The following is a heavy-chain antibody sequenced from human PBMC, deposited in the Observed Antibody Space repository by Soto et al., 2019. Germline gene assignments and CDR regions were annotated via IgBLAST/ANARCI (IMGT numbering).Heavy chain of an antibody. CDR2: ISGSGGST. CDR1: GFTFSSYA. Sequence: EVQLLESGGGLVQPGGSLRLSCAASGFTFSSYAMSWVRQAPGKGLEWVSSISGSGGSTYYADSVKGRFTISRDNSKNTLYLQMNSLRAEHTALYYCAKDASSGITSFDLWGRGTLVTVSS. CDR3: AKDASSGITSFDL. V-gene: IGHV3-23*01. J-gene: IGHJ2*01. D-gene: IGHD3-3*01.